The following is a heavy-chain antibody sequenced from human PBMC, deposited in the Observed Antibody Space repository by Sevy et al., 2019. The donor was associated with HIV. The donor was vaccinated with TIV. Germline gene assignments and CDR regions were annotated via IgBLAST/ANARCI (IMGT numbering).Heavy chain of an antibody. D-gene: IGHD6-19*01. J-gene: IGHJ4*02. CDR1: EFMFSTYA. CDR3: ARDAGYSTDWYPSDY. Sequence: GGSLRLPCAASEFMFSTYAMHWVRQAPGKGLEWVAVISYDGSRHYYGESVKGRFTISRDNSKNTRFLQMNSLRLEDTAFYYCARDAGYSTDWYPSDYWGQGTLVTVSS. CDR2: ISYDGSRH. V-gene: IGHV3-30-3*01.